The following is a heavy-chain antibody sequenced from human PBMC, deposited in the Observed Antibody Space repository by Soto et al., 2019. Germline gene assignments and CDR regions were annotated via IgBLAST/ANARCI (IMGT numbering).Heavy chain of an antibody. CDR2: IYPGDSDT. CDR3: ARRITMARGVVPYAFDI. J-gene: IGHJ3*02. D-gene: IGHD3-10*01. CDR1: GYSFTNYW. V-gene: IGHV5-51*01. Sequence: EVQLVQSGAELKKPGESLKISCKGSGYSFTNYWIGWVRQMPGEGLEWMGLIYPGDSDTRYSPSFQGQVTISADKSINTAYLQWSSLKAADTAMYYCARRITMARGVVPYAFDIWGQGTVVTVSS.